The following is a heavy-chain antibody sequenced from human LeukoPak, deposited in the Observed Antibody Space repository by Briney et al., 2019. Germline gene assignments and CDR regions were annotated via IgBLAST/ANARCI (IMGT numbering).Heavy chain of an antibody. CDR2: IYGGGRI. V-gene: IGHV3-66*02. J-gene: IGHJ4*02. D-gene: IGHD2-2*01. CDR3: ARGPYDIVEVPAAIAFDY. CDR1: GFTVSSNY. Sequence: GGSLRLSCAASGFTVSSNYMSWVRQAPGKGLEWVSVIYGGGRIYYADSVKGRFTISRDNSKNTLYPQMNSLRAEDTAVYYCARGPYDIVEVPAAIAFDYWGQGTLVTVSS.